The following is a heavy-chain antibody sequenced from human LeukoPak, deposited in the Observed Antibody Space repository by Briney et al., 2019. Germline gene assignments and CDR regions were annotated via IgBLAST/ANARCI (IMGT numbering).Heavy chain of an antibody. J-gene: IGHJ4*02. Sequence: SETLSLTCTVPGGSISSYYWSWIRQPPGKGLEWIGYIYYSGSTNYNPSLKSRVTISVDTSKNQFSLKLSSVTAADTAVYYCARARYSSSQDAYYFDYWGQGTLVTVSS. CDR3: ARARYSSSQDAYYFDY. V-gene: IGHV4-59*01. CDR2: IYYSGST. D-gene: IGHD6-6*01. CDR1: GGSISSYY.